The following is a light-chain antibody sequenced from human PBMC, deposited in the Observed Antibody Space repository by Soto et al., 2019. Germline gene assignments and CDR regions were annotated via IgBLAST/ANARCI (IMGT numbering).Light chain of an antibody. Sequence: DIVLTQSPGILSLSPGESATLSCRASQIVSSTYVAWYQQKPGQPPRLLISGVSTRATGVPVRFSGSGSGTDFTLTISRLDPEYFAVYFCQQYYSERFSFGGGTKVEIK. CDR1: QIVSSTY. J-gene: IGKJ4*01. V-gene: IGKV3-20*01. CDR2: GVS. CDR3: QQYYSERFS.